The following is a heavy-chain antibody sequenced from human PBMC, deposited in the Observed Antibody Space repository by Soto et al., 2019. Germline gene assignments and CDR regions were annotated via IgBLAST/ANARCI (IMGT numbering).Heavy chain of an antibody. D-gene: IGHD6-19*01. CDR3: ARDPSPYTSGWYGIDF. CDR1: GFTFSTYW. V-gene: IGHV3-30*03. J-gene: IGHJ4*01. Sequence: GGSLILSCAASGFTFSTYWMTWVRQAPGKGLEWVAAMSYDGTNTYYADSVKGRFTISRDNSKNTLFLQMSSLTADDSAVYYCARDPSPYTSGWYGIDFWGLGTLVTVSS. CDR2: MSYDGTNT.